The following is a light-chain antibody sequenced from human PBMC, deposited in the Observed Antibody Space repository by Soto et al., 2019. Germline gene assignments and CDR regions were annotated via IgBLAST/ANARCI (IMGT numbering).Light chain of an antibody. CDR1: SSNIGSHT. V-gene: IGLV1-44*01. CDR2: SSN. Sequence: QSVLTQPPSASGTPGQRVTIPCSGSSSNIGSHTVNWYQQLPGTAPKLLVYSSNQRPSGAPDRFSGSKSGTPASLAISGLQSEDEADYYCAAWDGSLNGVVFGGGTKLTVL. CDR3: AAWDGSLNGVV. J-gene: IGLJ2*01.